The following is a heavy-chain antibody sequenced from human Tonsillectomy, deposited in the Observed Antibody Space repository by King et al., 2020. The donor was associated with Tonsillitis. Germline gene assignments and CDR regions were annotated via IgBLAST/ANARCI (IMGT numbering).Heavy chain of an antibody. CDR1: GYRFSNSW. CDR3: VRHYFDTARRLDY. J-gene: IGHJ4*02. D-gene: IGHD3-22*01. Sequence: MQLVQSGAEVKKPGASLKISCKGSGYRFSNSWIGWVRQMPGKGLEWMGMIYPGDSDTRYSPSFQGQVTISADKSISAAYLQWSSLKASDTAIYYCVRHYFDTARRLDYWGQGTLVTVSS. CDR2: IYPGDSDT. V-gene: IGHV5-51*01.